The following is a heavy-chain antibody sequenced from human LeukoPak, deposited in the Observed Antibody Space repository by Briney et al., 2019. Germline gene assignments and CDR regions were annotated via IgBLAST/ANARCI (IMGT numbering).Heavy chain of an antibody. CDR3: ARDRAANQDWVEFDP. J-gene: IGHJ5*02. Sequence: GGSLRLSCAASGFTVSSNYMSWVRQAPGKGLEWVGLIRDSGEAFYADFARGRFAISRDESENTLYLQMNSLRVEDTAVYFCARDRAANQDWVEFDPWGQGTPVIVSS. V-gene: IGHV3-66*03. CDR1: GFTVSSNY. D-gene: IGHD3/OR15-3a*01. CDR2: IRDSGEA.